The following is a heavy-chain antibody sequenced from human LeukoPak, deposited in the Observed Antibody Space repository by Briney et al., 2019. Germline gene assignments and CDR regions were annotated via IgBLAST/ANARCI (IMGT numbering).Heavy chain of an antibody. D-gene: IGHD3-16*02. CDR3: ARLGVGDYVWGSYRPDAFDI. J-gene: IGHJ3*02. CDR2: INHSGST. Sequence: SETLSLTCAVHGGSFSGYYWSWIRQPPGKGLEWIGEINHSGSTNYNPSLKSRVTISVDTSKNQFSLKLSSVTAADTAVYYCARLGVGDYVWGSYRPDAFDIWGQGTMVTVSS. CDR1: GGSFSGYY. V-gene: IGHV4-34*01.